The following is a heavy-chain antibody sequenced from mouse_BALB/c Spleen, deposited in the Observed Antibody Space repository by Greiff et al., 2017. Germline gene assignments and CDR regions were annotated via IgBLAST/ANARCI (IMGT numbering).Heavy chain of an antibody. J-gene: IGHJ2*01. CDR3: ARRSYYGSDY. V-gene: IGHV1-87*01. Sequence: QVHVKQSGAELARPGASVKLSCKASGYTFTSYWMQWVKQRPGQGLEWIGAIYPGDGDTRYTQKFKGKATLTADKSSSTAYMQLSSLASEDSAVYYCARRSYYGSDYWGQGTTLTVSS. CDR1: GYTFTSYW. D-gene: IGHD1-1*01. CDR2: IYPGDGDT.